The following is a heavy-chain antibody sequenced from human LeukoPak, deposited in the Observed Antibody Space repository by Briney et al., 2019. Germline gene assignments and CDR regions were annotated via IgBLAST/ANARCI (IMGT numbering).Heavy chain of an antibody. V-gene: IGHV4-59*02. Sequence: SETLSLTCSVSGGSVSSYYWSWIRQPPGKGLEWIGYIYYTGSTSYSPSLRSRVTISVDTSKNQFSLRLSSVTAADTAVYYCARELCYYGSRFDPWGQGTLVTVSS. CDR2: IYYTGST. CDR1: GGSVSSYY. D-gene: IGHD3-10*01. CDR3: ARELCYYGSRFDP. J-gene: IGHJ5*02.